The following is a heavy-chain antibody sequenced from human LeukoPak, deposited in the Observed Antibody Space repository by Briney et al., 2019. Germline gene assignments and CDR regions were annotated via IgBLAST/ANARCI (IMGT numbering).Heavy chain of an antibody. D-gene: IGHD2-2*01. CDR3: AGRRRIRYCSSNSCYAKWFDP. CDR1: GGIFSSYA. Sequence: GASVEVSCKASGGIFSSYATSWVRQAPGQGLEWMGGIIPISGTVNYAQKFQGRVTITADESTSTAYMGLSSLRSEDTAVYYCAGRRRIRYCSSNSCYAKWFDPWGQGTLVTVSS. J-gene: IGHJ5*02. CDR2: IIPISGTV. V-gene: IGHV1-69*13.